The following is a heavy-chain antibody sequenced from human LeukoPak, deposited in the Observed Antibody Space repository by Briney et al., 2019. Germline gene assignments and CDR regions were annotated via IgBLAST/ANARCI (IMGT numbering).Heavy chain of an antibody. CDR3: AKRPSDYGDYVSYFDY. V-gene: IGHV3-30*18. Sequence: GGSLRLSCAAAGFTFSSYAMHWVRQAPGKWLEWVGVISDDGRRKDYEAFVKGGLTICRDNSKDTLYLQMNSLRAEDTAVYYCAKRPSDYGDYVSYFDYWGQGTLVTVSS. CDR1: GFTFSSYA. D-gene: IGHD4-17*01. CDR2: ISDDGRRK. J-gene: IGHJ4*02.